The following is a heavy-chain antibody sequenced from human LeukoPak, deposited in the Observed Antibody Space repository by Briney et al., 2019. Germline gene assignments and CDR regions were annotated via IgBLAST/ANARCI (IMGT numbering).Heavy chain of an antibody. Sequence: PGGSLRLSCAASGFTFSSYRMNWVRQAPGKGLEWVSSISSSSSYIYYADSVKGRFTISRDNAKNSLYLQMNSLRAEDTAVYYCARDGASAGYYGFDIWGQGTMVTVSS. CDR3: ARDGASAGYYGFDI. D-gene: IGHD3-22*01. V-gene: IGHV3-21*01. CDR2: ISSSSSYI. J-gene: IGHJ3*02. CDR1: GFTFSSYR.